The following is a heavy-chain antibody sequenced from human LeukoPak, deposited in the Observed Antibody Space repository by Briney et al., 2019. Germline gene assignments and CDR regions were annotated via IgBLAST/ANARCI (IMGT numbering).Heavy chain of an antibody. J-gene: IGHJ4*02. Sequence: SVKVSCKASGGTFSSYAISWVRQAPGQGLEWMGGIIPIFGTANYAQKFQGRVTMTRDTSISTAYMELSRLRSDDTAVYYCVRAFGYGAAAGTFGYWGQGTLVTVSS. CDR3: VRAFGYGAAAGTFGY. CDR1: GGTFSSYA. V-gene: IGHV1-69*05. CDR2: IIPIFGTA. D-gene: IGHD6-13*01.